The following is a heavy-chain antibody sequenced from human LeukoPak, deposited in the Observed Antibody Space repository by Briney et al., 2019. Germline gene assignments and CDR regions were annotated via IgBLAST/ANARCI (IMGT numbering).Heavy chain of an antibody. CDR3: AEEYRRACSSSTCHYYYYMDV. CDR1: GFTFAGYT. V-gene: IGHV3-43*01. Sequence: PGGSLRLSCAASGFTFAGYTMHLVRQAPGRGLEWVSLISWDGRAAYYTDSVKGRFTISRDNSKNSLYLQMNSLRAEDTALYYCAEEYRRACSSSTCHYYYYMDVWGQGTTVTVSS. CDR2: ISWDGRAA. D-gene: IGHD2-2*01. J-gene: IGHJ6*03.